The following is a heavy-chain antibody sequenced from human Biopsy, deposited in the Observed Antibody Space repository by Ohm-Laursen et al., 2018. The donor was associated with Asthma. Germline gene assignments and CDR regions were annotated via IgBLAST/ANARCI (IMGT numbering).Heavy chain of an antibody. CDR2: ISVYNGNT. J-gene: IGHJ6*02. CDR1: GYTFNSAG. V-gene: IGHV1-18*01. D-gene: IGHD3-10*01. CDR3: ARAVDYSHYYGIDV. Sequence: ASVTVSCKTSGYTFNSAGITWVRQAPGQGLEWMGWISVYNGNTKVAQKLQDKVTMITDTSTSTAYMELRSLRSDDTAVYFCARAVDYSHYYGIDVWGQGTTVTVS.